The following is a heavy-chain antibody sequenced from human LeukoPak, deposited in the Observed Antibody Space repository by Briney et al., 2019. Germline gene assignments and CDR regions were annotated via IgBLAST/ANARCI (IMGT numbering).Heavy chain of an antibody. J-gene: IGHJ4*02. CDR3: AKGVPTTTVRRFDY. CDR1: GFTFSNYW. D-gene: IGHD4-17*01. CDR2: INSDGSNT. Sequence: PGGSLRLSCAASGFTFSNYWMHWVRHAPGKGLVWVSRINSDGSNTNYADSVKGRFTISRDNSKNTLYLQMNSLRAEDTAVYYCAKGVPTTTVRRFDYWGQGTLVTVSS. V-gene: IGHV3-74*01.